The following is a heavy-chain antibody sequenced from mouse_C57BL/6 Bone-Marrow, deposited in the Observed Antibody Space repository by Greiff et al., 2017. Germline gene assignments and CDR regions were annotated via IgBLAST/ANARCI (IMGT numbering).Heavy chain of an antibody. CDR3: GSSGPGAMDY. J-gene: IGHJ4*01. Sequence: EVQLQQSGPELVKPGASVKISCKASGYTFTDYYMNWVKQSHGKSLEWIGDINPNNGGTSYNQKFKGKATLTVDKSSSTAYMELRSLTSEDSAVYYCGSSGPGAMDYWGQGTSVTVSS. CDR2: INPNNGGT. V-gene: IGHV1-26*01. CDR1: GYTFTDYY. D-gene: IGHD3-2*02.